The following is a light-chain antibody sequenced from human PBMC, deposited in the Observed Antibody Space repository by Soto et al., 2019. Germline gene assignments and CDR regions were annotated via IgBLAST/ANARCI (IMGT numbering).Light chain of an antibody. Sequence: QSALTQPASVSGSPGQSITISCIGTSSDVGGYNYVSWYQQHPGKAPKLLIYEVSNWPSGISNRFSGSKSGNTASLTISGLQAEDEADYYCSSYTSSRTLVFGGGTKVTVL. CDR3: SSYTSSRTLV. CDR1: SSDVGGYNY. V-gene: IGLV2-14*01. CDR2: EVS. J-gene: IGLJ2*01.